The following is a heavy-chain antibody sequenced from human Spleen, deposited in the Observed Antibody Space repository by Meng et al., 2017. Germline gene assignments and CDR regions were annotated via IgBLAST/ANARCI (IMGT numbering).Heavy chain of an antibody. CDR1: GGSFSDYY. CDR2: IIDRGST. J-gene: IGHJ4*02. CDR3: AGGPN. Sequence: QVQLQQWGAGLLKPSETLSLTCAVDGGSFSDYYWSWIRQPPGKGLEWIGEIIDRGSTNYNPSLKSRIAISVDTSKNQFSLKLSSVTAADTAVYYCAGGPNWGQGTLVTVSS. V-gene: IGHV4-34*01.